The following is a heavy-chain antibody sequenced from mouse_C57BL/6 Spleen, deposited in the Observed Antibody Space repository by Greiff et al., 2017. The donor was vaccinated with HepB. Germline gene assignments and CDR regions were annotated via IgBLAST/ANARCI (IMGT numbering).Heavy chain of an antibody. CDR3: ARSGGSRYYFDY. V-gene: IGHV1-80*01. D-gene: IGHD1-1*01. Sequence: QVQLKESGAELVKPGASVKISCKASGYAFSSYWMNWVKQRPGKGLEWIGQIYPGDGDTNYNGKFKGKATLTADKSSSTAYMQLSSLTSEDSAVYFCARSGGSRYYFDYWGQGTTHTVSS. J-gene: IGHJ2*01. CDR1: GYAFSSYW. CDR2: IYPGDGDT.